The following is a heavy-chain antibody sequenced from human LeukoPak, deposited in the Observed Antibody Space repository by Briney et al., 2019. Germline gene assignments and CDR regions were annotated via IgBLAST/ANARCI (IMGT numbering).Heavy chain of an antibody. J-gene: IGHJ4*02. D-gene: IGHD5-12*01. CDR2: IWYDGSNK. CDR1: GFTFSSYG. V-gene: IGHV3-33*01. CDR3: AREQSRWRGFIDY. Sequence: PGGSLRLSCAASGFTFSSYGMHWVRQAPGKGLEWVAVIWYDGSNKYYADSVKGRFTISRDNSKNTLYLQMNSLRAEDTAVYYCAREQSRWRGFIDYWGQGTLVTVSS.